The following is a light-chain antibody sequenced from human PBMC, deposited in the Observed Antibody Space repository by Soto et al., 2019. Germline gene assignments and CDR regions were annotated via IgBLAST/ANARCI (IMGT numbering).Light chain of an antibody. CDR2: SNN. V-gene: IGLV1-44*01. Sequence: QLVLTQPPSASGTPGQRVTISCSGSSSHIGSNTVNWYQQLPGTAPKLLIYSNNQRPSGVPDRFSGSKSGTSASLAISGLQSEDEADYYCAAWDDSLNGPVFGGGTQLTVL. CDR3: AAWDDSLNGPV. J-gene: IGLJ2*01. CDR1: SSHIGSNT.